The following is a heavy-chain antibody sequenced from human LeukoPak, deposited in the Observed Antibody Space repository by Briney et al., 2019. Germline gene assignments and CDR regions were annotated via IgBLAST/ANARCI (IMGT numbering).Heavy chain of an antibody. D-gene: IGHD3-3*01. CDR2: IYTSGST. Sequence: SETLSLTCTVSGGSISSYFWSWIRQPAGKGLEWIGRIYTSGSTDYNPSLKSRVTMSVDTSKNQFSLKLSSVTAADTAVYYCARVPITIFGGYYFDYWGQGTLVTVSS. V-gene: IGHV4-4*07. CDR3: ARVPITIFGGYYFDY. CDR1: GGSISSYF. J-gene: IGHJ4*02.